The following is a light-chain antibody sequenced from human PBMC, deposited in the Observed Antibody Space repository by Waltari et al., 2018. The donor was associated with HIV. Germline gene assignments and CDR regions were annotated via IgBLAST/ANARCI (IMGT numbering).Light chain of an antibody. CDR1: NIERNS. CDR3: QVWDSATDHVL. V-gene: IGLV3-21*04. J-gene: IGLJ2*01. Sequence: LTQPPSLSVAPAETATITCGATNIERNSVHWYQQKAGQAPVVVMSYDTDRPAGIAERFSGFNSGHTASLIITRVGAGDEADYYCQVWDSATDHVLFGGGTRLTVL. CDR2: YDT.